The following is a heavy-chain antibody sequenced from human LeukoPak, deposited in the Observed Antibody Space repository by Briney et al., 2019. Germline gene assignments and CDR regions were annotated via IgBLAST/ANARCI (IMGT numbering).Heavy chain of an antibody. Sequence: GGSLRLSCAASGFTFSSFNMNWVRQTPGKGLEWVSSISSRQNDIQYADSLEGRFTISGDNAKNSLYLQMNSLRAEDTAVYFCAREVGSGWNYFDLWGQGTLVTVSS. J-gene: IGHJ4*02. CDR3: AREVGSGWNYFDL. D-gene: IGHD6-19*01. V-gene: IGHV3-21*01. CDR1: GFTFSSFN. CDR2: ISSRQNDI.